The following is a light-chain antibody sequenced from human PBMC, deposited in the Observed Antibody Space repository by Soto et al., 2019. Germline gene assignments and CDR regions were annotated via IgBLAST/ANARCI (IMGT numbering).Light chain of an antibody. CDR3: HSYDSSLSGYV. J-gene: IGLJ1*01. Sequence: QSVLTQPPSVSEAPGQRVTISCTGSSSNIGAGYEAHWYQQVPGTAPKLLIYENNNRPSGVPDRFSGSKSGTSASLAITGLQAEVEAEYSCHSYDSSLSGYVFGTGTKVTVL. V-gene: IGLV1-40*01. CDR1: SSNIGAGYE. CDR2: ENN.